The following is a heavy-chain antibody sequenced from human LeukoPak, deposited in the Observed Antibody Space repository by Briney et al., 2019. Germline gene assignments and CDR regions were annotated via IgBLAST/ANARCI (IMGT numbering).Heavy chain of an antibody. J-gene: IGHJ4*02. CDR1: GYTFTGYN. Sequence: GASVKVCCKASGYTFTGYNIQWLRQAPGQGLEWMGWTDPKNGVTTYGQKFQGRVTVTRDTSISTAYMELSRLTFDDTALYYCERDVTGDGLVYIDYWGLGTLVTVSS. D-gene: IGHD7-27*01. V-gene: IGHV1-2*02. CDR3: ERDVTGDGLVYIDY. CDR2: TDPKNGVT.